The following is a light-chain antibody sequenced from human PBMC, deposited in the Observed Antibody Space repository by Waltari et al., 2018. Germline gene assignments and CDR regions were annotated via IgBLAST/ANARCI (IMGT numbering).Light chain of an antibody. J-gene: IGKJ1*01. CDR1: QTVGSQ. CDR3: QQRSSWPLT. CDR2: DVS. Sequence: EIVLTQSPATLSLSPGERATLPCRASQTVGSQLAWYQQKPGQAPRLLISDVSNRATGIPVRFSGSGSGADFTLTISSLEPEDFAVYYCQQRSSWPLTFGQGTKVEI. V-gene: IGKV3-11*01.